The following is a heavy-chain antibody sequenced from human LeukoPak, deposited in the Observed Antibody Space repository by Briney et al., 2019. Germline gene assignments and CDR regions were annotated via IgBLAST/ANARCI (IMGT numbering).Heavy chain of an antibody. V-gene: IGHV4-38-2*02. Sequence: SETLSLTCIVSGYYISSGYYWGWIRQSPGKGLEWIGRCYHNGQINYNPSLKSRVTISDDTSKHQFSLKMTSVTAADTAMYFCVREFVTGCNSVTCPSFWFDPWGQGIQVTVSA. D-gene: IGHD2/OR15-2a*01. CDR2: CYHNGQI. J-gene: IGHJ5*02. CDR1: GYYISSGYY. CDR3: VREFVTGCNSVTCPSFWFDP.